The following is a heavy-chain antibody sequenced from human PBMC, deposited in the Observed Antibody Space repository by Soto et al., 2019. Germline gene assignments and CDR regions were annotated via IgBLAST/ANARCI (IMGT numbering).Heavy chain of an antibody. Sequence: SVKVSCKASGGTFSSYAISWVRQAPGQGLEWMGGIIPIFGTANYAQKFQGRVTITADESTSTAYMELSSLRSEDTAVYYCARDSAYYYDSSGYRDYFDYWGQGTLVTVSS. J-gene: IGHJ4*02. V-gene: IGHV1-69*13. CDR1: GGTFSSYA. D-gene: IGHD3-22*01. CDR2: IIPIFGTA. CDR3: ARDSAYYYDSSGYRDYFDY.